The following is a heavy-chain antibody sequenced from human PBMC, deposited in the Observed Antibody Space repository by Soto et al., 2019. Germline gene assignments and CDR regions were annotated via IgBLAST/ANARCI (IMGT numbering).Heavy chain of an antibody. CDR1: GFSLITSGMC. CDR3: ARTPRGYDFWSGPPYYCYYGTDV. J-gene: IGHJ6*02. V-gene: IGHV2-70*01. Sequence: PTVVRPPESVTLTCSFSGFSLITSGMCVRWMRQPPGKALEWLAIIDWDDDKYYSTSMKTRLNISKETSKNQVVLTMTNMEPVATATYDCARTPRGYDFWSGPPYYCYYGTDVWGQGT. CDR2: IDWDDDK. D-gene: IGHD3-3*01.